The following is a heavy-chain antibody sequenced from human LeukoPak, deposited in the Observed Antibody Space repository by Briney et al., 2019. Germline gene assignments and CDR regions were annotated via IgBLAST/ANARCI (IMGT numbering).Heavy chain of an antibody. V-gene: IGHV3-74*01. CDR2: IKGDGSST. CDR1: GFTFSSNW. J-gene: IGHJ2*01. CDR3: ARDYSSGWLIRYFDL. D-gene: IGHD6-19*01. Sequence: QPGGSLRLSCAASGFTFSSNWMHWVRQAPGKGLVWVSRIKGDGSSTSYADSVKGRFTISRDNAKNTLFLQMNSLRAEDTAVYYCARDYSSGWLIRYFDLWGRGTLVTVSS.